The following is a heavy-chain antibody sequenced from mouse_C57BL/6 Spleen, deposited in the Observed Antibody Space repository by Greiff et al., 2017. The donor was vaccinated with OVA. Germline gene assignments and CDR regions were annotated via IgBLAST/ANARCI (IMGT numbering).Heavy chain of an antibody. V-gene: IGHV1-59*01. CDR1: GYTFTSYW. CDR3: ARGELRYPWFAY. Sequence: QVQLQQPGAELVRPGTSVKLSCKASGYTFTSYWMHWVKQRPGQGLEWIGVIDPSDSYTNYNQKFKGKATLTVDTSSSTAYMQLSSLTSEDSAVYYCARGELRYPWFAYWGQGTLVTVSA. J-gene: IGHJ3*01. D-gene: IGHD1-1*01. CDR2: IDPSDSYT.